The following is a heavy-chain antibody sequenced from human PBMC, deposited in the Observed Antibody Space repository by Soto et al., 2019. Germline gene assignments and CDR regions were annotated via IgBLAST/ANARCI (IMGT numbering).Heavy chain of an antibody. CDR2: ISSSGSTI. CDR1: GFTFSDYY. V-gene: IGHV3-11*01. Sequence: VGSLRLSCAASGFTFSDYYMSWIRQAPGKGLEWVSYISSSGSTIYYTDSLKGRFTISRDNAKNSLYLQMNSLRAEDTAVYYCARTYFDGAFDIWGEGKMVTVSS. CDR3: ARTYFDGAFDI. D-gene: IGHD3-22*01. J-gene: IGHJ3*02.